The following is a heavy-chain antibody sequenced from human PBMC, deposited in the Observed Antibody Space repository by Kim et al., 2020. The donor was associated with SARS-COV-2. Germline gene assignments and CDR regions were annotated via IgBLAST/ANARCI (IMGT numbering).Heavy chain of an antibody. Sequence: GGSLRLSCATSGFSFSRNTMNWVRQAPGKGLEWVSSISSSSTFLYYADSVKGRFTISRDNAKNSLYLQMNSLRAEDTAVYYCVTESGYCSGSSCYHLAYWGQGTLVTVSS. CDR2: ISSSSTFL. J-gene: IGHJ4*02. D-gene: IGHD2-2*01. CDR3: VTESGYCSGSSCYHLAY. CDR1: GFSFSRNT. V-gene: IGHV3-21*01.